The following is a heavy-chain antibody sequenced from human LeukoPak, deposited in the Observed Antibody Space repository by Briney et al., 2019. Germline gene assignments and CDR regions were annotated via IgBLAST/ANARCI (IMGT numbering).Heavy chain of an antibody. CDR2: IYHSGST. J-gene: IGHJ6*02. D-gene: IGHD6-13*01. CDR1: GGSISSSNW. Sequence: PSGTLSLTCAVSGGSISSSNWWSWVRQPPGKGLERIGEIYHSGSTNYNPSLKSRVTISVDKSKNQFSLKLSSVTAADTAVYYCARDERQYSSSWYLGYYYYGMDVWGQGTTVTVSS. CDR3: ARDERQYSSSWYLGYYYYGMDV. V-gene: IGHV4-4*02.